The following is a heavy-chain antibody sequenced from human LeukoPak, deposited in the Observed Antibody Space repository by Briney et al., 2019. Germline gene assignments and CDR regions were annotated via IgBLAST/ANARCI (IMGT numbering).Heavy chain of an antibody. Sequence: ASVKVSCKASGGTFISYAISWVRQAPGQGLEWMGGIIPIFGTANYAQKLQGRVTITADESTSTAYMELSSLRSEDTAVYYCARAPPVWGIAAAGTYFDYWGQGTLVTVSS. J-gene: IGHJ4*02. CDR2: IIPIFGTA. V-gene: IGHV1-69*13. CDR1: GGTFISYA. CDR3: ARAPPVWGIAAAGTYFDY. D-gene: IGHD6-13*01.